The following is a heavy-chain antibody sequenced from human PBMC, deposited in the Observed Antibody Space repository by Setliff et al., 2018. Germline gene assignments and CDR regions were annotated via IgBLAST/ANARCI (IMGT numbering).Heavy chain of an antibody. CDR2: IIPILGIA. CDR1: GGTFSSYA. D-gene: IGHD4-17*01. J-gene: IGHJ5*02. V-gene: IGHV1-69*10. CDR3: AKEGFMGDGDYVITEGWFDP. Sequence: SVKVSCKASGGTFSSYAISWVRQAPGQGLEWMGGIIPILGIANYAQKFQGRVTITADESTSTAYMELSSLRSEDTAVYYCAKEGFMGDGDYVITEGWFDPWGQGTLVTVSS.